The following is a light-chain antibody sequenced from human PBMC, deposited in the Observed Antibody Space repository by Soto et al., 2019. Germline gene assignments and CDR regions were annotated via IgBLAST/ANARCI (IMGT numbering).Light chain of an antibody. CDR3: AAWDDSLIGYV. J-gene: IGLJ1*01. Sequence: QSVLTQPPSTSGTPGQRVTISCSGSSSNIGSNTVSWCQQLPGTAPKPLIYNNNQRPSGVPDRFSGSKSGTSASLAISGLQSEDEADYYCAAWDDSLIGYVFGTGIKVTVL. V-gene: IGLV1-44*01. CDR1: SSNIGSNT. CDR2: NNN.